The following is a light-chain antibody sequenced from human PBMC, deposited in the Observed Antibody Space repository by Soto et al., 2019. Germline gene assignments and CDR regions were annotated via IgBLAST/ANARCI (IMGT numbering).Light chain of an antibody. CDR3: QQYGGSPYT. CDR2: GAS. V-gene: IGKV3-20*01. J-gene: IGKJ2*01. CDR1: QSVRSNY. Sequence: EIVLTQSPGTLSLSPGERATLSCRASQSVRSNYLAWYQQKPGQAPRLLIYGASSRATGIPDRFSGTGSGTDFTLAISRLEPEYFAVYYCQQYGGSPYTVGQGTKLEIK.